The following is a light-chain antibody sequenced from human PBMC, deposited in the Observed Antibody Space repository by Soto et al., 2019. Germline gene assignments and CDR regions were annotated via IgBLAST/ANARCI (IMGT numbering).Light chain of an antibody. J-gene: IGKJ4*01. CDR1: QGISSY. V-gene: IGKV1-9*01. CDR2: AAS. Sequence: DIQLTQSPSFLSASVGDRVTITCRASQGISSYLAWYQQKPGKAPKVLIYAASTLRSGVPSRFSGSGSGTDFTLTISSLQPEDVATYYCQLLHTYPFTFGGGTNVEIK. CDR3: QLLHTYPFT.